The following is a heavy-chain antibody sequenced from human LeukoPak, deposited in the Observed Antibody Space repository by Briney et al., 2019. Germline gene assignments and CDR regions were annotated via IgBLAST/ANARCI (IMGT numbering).Heavy chain of an antibody. CDR3: ARGYSHTAMVSGMEH. Sequence: SETLSLTCAVYGGSFSGYYWSWIRQPPGKGLEWIGEINHSGSTNYNPSLKSRVTISVDTSKNQFSLKLSSVTAADTAVYYCARGYSHTAMVSGMEHWGQGTLVTVSS. J-gene: IGHJ1*01. D-gene: IGHD5-18*01. CDR1: GGSFSGYY. CDR2: INHSGST. V-gene: IGHV4-34*01.